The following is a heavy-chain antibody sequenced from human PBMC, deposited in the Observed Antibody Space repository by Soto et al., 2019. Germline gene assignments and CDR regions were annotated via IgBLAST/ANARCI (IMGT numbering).Heavy chain of an antibody. V-gene: IGHV3-30*18. CDR2: ISYDGSNK. Sequence: GGSLRLSCAASGFTFSSYGMHWVRQAPGKGLEWVAVISYDGSNKYFADSVKGRFTISRDNSKNTLFLQMNSLRAEDTAVYYCAKDYSGGNNAFHIWGQGTMVTVSS. CDR3: AKDYSGGNNAFHI. D-gene: IGHD2-15*01. J-gene: IGHJ3*02. CDR1: GFTFSSYG.